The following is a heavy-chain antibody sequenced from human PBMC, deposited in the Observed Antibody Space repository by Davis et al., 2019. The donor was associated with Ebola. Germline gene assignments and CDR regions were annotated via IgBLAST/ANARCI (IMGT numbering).Heavy chain of an antibody. V-gene: IGHV1-46*01. Sequence: AASVKVSCKTSGFTFTENYLHWVRQAPGQGLEWMGIINPSGGSTSYAQKFQGRVTMTRNTSISTAYMELSSLRSEDTAVYYCASSSRMDVWGQGTTVTVSS. CDR2: INPSGGST. J-gene: IGHJ6*02. CDR3: ASSSRMDV. D-gene: IGHD6-6*01. CDR1: GFTFTENY.